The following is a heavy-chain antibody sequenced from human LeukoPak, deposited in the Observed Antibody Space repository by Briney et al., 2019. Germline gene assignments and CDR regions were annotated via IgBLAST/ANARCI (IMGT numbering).Heavy chain of an antibody. Sequence: GASVKVSCKASGYTFTSYDINWVRQATGQGLEWMGWINPNSGGTNYAQKFQGRVTMTRDTSISTAYMELSRLRSDDTAVYYCARVSGYCSSTSCYQGWFDPWGQGTLVTVSS. V-gene: IGHV1-2*02. CDR1: GYTFTSYD. J-gene: IGHJ5*02. CDR2: INPNSGGT. D-gene: IGHD2-2*01. CDR3: ARVSGYCSSTSCYQGWFDP.